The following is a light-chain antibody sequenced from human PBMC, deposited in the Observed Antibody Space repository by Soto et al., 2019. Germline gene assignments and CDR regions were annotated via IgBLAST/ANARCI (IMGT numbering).Light chain of an antibody. Sequence: EIVLTQSPGTLSLSPGERATLSCRASQSVSSSYLAWYQQKPGQAPRLLIYGASSRATGIPDRFSGSRSGPTSALTIRRLEPEYLSVYYCQQYGSSPKTFGQGTKVEIK. V-gene: IGKV3-20*01. CDR1: QSVSSSY. CDR3: QQYGSSPKT. J-gene: IGKJ1*01. CDR2: GAS.